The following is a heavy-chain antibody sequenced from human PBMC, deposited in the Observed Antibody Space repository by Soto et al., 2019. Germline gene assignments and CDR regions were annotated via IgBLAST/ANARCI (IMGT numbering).Heavy chain of an antibody. Sequence: GGSLRLSCAASGFTFSDYYMSWIRQAPGKGLEWFSYISSSGSTIYYADSVKGRFTISRDNAKNSLYLQMNSLRAEDTAVYYCARVKYYDFWSRYPQDYYMDVWGKGTTVTVSS. V-gene: IGHV3-11*01. CDR1: GFTFSDYY. CDR2: ISSSGSTI. D-gene: IGHD3-3*01. CDR3: ARVKYYDFWSRYPQDYYMDV. J-gene: IGHJ6*03.